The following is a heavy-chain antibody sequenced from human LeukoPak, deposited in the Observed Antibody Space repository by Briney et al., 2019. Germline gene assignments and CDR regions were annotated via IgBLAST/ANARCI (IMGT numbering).Heavy chain of an antibody. CDR3: AKDRLHNCIYGEFDY. J-gene: IGHJ4*02. CDR2: ISGSGGST. Sequence: GGSLRLSCAASGFTFISYAMSWVRQAPGKGLEWVSAISGSGGSTYYADSVKGRFTITRDNSKNTLYLQMNSLRAEDTAVYYCAKDRLHNCIYGEFDYWGQGTLVTVSS. D-gene: IGHD1-7*01. CDR1: GFTFISYA. V-gene: IGHV3-23*01.